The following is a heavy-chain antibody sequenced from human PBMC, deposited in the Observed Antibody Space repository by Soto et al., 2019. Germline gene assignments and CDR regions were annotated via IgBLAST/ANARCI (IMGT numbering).Heavy chain of an antibody. Sequence: SETLSLTCTVSGGSISSYYWSWIRQPPGKGLEWIGYIYYSGSTNYNPSLKSRVTISVDTSKNQFSLKLSSVTAADTAVYYCAKYSSSSMGDYYYYGMDVWGQGTTVTV. CDR1: GGSISSYY. J-gene: IGHJ6*02. D-gene: IGHD6-6*01. V-gene: IGHV4-59*01. CDR2: IYYSGST. CDR3: AKYSSSSMGDYYYYGMDV.